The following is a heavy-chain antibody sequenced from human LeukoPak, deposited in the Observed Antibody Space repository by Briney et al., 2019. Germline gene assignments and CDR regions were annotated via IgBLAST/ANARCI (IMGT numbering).Heavy chain of an antibody. CDR2: ISYSGST. Sequence: SETLSLTCTVSDGSVNSDSYHWHWIRQPPGKGLEWIGYISYSGSTNYNPSLKSRVTISVDTSKNHFSLRLTSVTAADTAAYYCARDGSLWSQGTLVTVSS. J-gene: IGHJ4*02. CDR1: DGSVNSDSYH. V-gene: IGHV4-61*03. D-gene: IGHD1-1*01. CDR3: ARDGSL.